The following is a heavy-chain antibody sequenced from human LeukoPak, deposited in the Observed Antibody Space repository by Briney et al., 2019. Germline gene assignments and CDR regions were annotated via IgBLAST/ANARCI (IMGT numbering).Heavy chain of an antibody. CDR1: GYTFTSYG. Sequence: ASVKVSCKASGYTFTSYGISWVRQAPGQGLEWMGWISAYNGNTNHAQKFQGRVTMTRDTSISTAYMELSRLRSDDTAVYYCATSVNSLVLDYWGQGTLVTVSS. D-gene: IGHD2/OR15-2a*01. CDR2: ISAYNGNT. V-gene: IGHV1-18*01. CDR3: ATSVNSLVLDY. J-gene: IGHJ4*02.